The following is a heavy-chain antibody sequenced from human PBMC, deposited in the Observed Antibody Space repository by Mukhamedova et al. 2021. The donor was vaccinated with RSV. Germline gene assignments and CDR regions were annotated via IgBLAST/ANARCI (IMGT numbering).Heavy chain of an antibody. CDR3: ARLAITADGTNY. Sequence: SYHLHWVRQAPGQGLEWMGVINPSGGSTTYAQKFQGRVTVTRDTSTSTVYMEMSSLRYEGTAVYYCARLAITADGTNYWGQGTLVT. CDR2: INPSGGST. CDR1: SYH. D-gene: IGHD6-13*01. V-gene: IGHV1-46*01. J-gene: IGHJ4*02.